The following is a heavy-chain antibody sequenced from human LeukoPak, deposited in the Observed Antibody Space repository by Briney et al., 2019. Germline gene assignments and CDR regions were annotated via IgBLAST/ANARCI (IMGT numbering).Heavy chain of an antibody. CDR1: GGSISSYY. CDR3: ARGFEQLAIFDY. Sequence: SETLSLTCTVSGGSISSYYWSWIRQPAGKGLEWIGRIYSSGSTDYNPSLKSRVTISVDTSKNQFSLKLSSVTAADTAVYYCARGFEQLAIFDYWGQGTLVTVSS. J-gene: IGHJ4*02. V-gene: IGHV4-4*07. CDR2: IYSSGST. D-gene: IGHD6-6*01.